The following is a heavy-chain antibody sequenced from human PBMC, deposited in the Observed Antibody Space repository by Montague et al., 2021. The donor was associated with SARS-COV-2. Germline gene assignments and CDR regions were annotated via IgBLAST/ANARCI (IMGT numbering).Heavy chain of an antibody. Sequence: SETLSLTCTAFSGSLSGYYWNWIRQPPGKGLEWIGFTHYNGTTKYNPSLKSRLNMSLDTSKNQFSLTLNSVTAADTAIYYCARGTAYDHVYYWGQGAPVTVAS. CDR1: SGSLSGYY. D-gene: IGHD2-8*02. V-gene: IGHV4-59*12. CDR3: ARGTAYDHVYY. J-gene: IGHJ4*02. CDR2: THYNGTT.